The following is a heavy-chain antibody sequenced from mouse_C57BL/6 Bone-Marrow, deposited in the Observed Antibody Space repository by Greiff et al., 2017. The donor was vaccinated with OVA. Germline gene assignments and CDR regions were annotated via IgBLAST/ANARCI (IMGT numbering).Heavy chain of an antibody. Sequence: EVKLVESGGGLVKPGGSLKLSCAASGFTFSSYAMSWVRQTPEKRLEWVATISDGGSYTYYPDNLKGRFTISRDNAKNNLYLQMSHLKSEDTAMYYCARDYYGSLYAMDYWGQGTSVTVSS. D-gene: IGHD1-1*01. V-gene: IGHV5-4*01. CDR3: ARDYYGSLYAMDY. CDR2: ISDGGSYT. CDR1: GFTFSSYA. J-gene: IGHJ4*01.